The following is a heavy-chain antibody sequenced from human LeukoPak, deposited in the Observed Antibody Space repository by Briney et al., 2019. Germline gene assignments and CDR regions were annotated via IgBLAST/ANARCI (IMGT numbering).Heavy chain of an antibody. Sequence: ASVKVSCKASGYTFTGYYMHWVGQAPGQGLEWLGRIDPNSGGTSYAHNLQGRVTMTRDTSISTAYMDLISLRSDDTAVYYCARDSRVAGDYWGQGTLVTVSS. J-gene: IGHJ4*02. CDR3: ARDSRVAGDY. CDR1: GYTFTGYY. CDR2: IDPNSGGT. D-gene: IGHD6-19*01. V-gene: IGHV1-2*06.